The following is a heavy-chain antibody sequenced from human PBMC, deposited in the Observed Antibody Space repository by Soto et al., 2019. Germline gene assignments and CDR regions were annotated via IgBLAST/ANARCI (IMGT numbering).Heavy chain of an antibody. V-gene: IGHV4-61*05. CDR1: GGSISSSNYY. D-gene: IGHD5-18*01. CDR2: IYYSGST. Sequence: PSETLSLTCSVSGGSISSSNYYWSWIRQPPGKGLEWIGYIYYSGSTNYNPSLTSRVTISVDTSKNQFSLKLSSVTAADTAVYYCARHRYSYGVYYFDYWGQGTRVTVSS. CDR3: ARHRYSYGVYYFDY. J-gene: IGHJ4*02.